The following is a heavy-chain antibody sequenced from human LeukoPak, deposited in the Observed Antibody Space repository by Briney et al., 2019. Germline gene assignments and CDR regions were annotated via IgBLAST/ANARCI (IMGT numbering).Heavy chain of an antibody. J-gene: IGHJ4*02. Sequence: ASMKVSCKASGYRFITYGLSWVRQAPGQGLEWMGCISAYNGNTNFAPKLQGRVTMTADTSTSTAYMELRSLRSDDTAVYYCARDVPYYYGSGSYYNGLPIDYWGQGTLVTVSS. V-gene: IGHV1-18*01. CDR2: ISAYNGNT. CDR1: GYRFITYG. CDR3: ARDVPYYYGSGSYYNGLPIDY. D-gene: IGHD3-10*01.